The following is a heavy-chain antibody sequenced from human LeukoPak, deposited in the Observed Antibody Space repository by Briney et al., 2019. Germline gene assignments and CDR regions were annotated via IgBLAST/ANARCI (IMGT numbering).Heavy chain of an antibody. J-gene: IGHJ4*02. D-gene: IGHD2-21*02. CDR1: DGSFCSSSYY. CDR3: ARTAIVGTTWYFDY. V-gene: IGHV4-39*01. CDR2: IYYSGIT. Sequence: PSETLSLTCSVSDGSFCSSSYYWGWVRQPPGKGLEWIGSIYYSGITYYDPPLKSRVTISVDTSKNRFSLMLSSVTAADTAVYYCARTAIVGTTWYFDYWGPGTLVTVSS.